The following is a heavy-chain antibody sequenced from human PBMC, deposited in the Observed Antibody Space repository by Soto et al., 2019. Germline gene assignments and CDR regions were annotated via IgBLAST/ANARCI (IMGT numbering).Heavy chain of an antibody. CDR3: ARESGGATAPLDYYFFYMEV. D-gene: IGHD5-12*01. CDR2: INPTGGVT. V-gene: IGHV1-2*04. CDR1: GDTFNDYY. J-gene: IGHJ6*03. Sequence: QVQLVQSGAEVKRPGASVTVSCRSSGDTFNDYYIHWVRQAPGQGLEWMGWINPTGGVTKYAQKFQGWVSMHRDTSIRTVYMQLSRLRSGETAVYYCARESGGATAPLDYYFFYMEVWGTGTTVTVSS.